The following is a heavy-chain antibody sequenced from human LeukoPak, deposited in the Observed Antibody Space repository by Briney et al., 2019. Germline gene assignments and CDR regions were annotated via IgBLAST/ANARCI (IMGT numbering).Heavy chain of an antibody. CDR3: ARAPGVGDYFWSPWFDP. Sequence: GASVKVSCKASGYTFTSYDINWVRQATGQGLEWMGWMNPNSGNTGYAQKFQGRVTMTRNTSISTAYMELSSLRSEDTAVYYCARAPGVGDYFWSPWFDPWGQGTLVTVSS. CDR2: MNPNSGNT. J-gene: IGHJ5*02. CDR1: GYTFTSYD. V-gene: IGHV1-8*01. D-gene: IGHD2/OR15-2a*01.